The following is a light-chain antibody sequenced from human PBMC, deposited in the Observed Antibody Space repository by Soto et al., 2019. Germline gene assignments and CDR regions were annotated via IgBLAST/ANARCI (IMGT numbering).Light chain of an antibody. CDR2: GVS. CDR1: RSDVGGYKY. Sequence: QSALTQPASVSGSPGQSITISCTGTRSDVGGYKYVSWYQQHPGKAPKLMIYGVSNRPSGVSNRFTGSKSDNTASLAISGLQAEDEADYYCTSYTRSRDTPFVFGSGTKVTVL. V-gene: IGLV2-14*01. CDR3: TSYTRSRDTPFV. J-gene: IGLJ1*01.